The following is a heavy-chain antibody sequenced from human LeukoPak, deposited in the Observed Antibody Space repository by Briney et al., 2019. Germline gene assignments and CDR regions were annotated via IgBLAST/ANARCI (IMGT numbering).Heavy chain of an antibody. CDR1: GVTFSSYG. J-gene: IGHJ3*02. V-gene: IGHV3-23*01. CDR3: AKGTSGWYEGAFDI. D-gene: IGHD6-19*01. Sequence: GGSLRLSCAVSGVTFSSYGMSWVRQAKGKGLEWVSVISGSGDRTYYADSVKGRFTISRDNSKNTLYMQMNSLRAEDTAVYYGAKGTSGWYEGAFDIWGQGTMVTVSS. CDR2: ISGSGDRT.